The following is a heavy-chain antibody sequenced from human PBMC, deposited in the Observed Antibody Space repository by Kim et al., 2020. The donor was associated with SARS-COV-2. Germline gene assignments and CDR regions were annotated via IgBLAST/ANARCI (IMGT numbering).Heavy chain of an antibody. Sequence: GGSLRLSCVASGFTVSNYWMHWVRQAPGKGLVWVSRINSDGSGTSYADSVKGRITLSRDNAKNTLYLQMNSLRAEDTAVYYCARETAMTTGACDIWGQGTMVTVSS. CDR3: ARETAMTTGACDI. CDR2: INSDGSGT. D-gene: IGHD4-17*01. J-gene: IGHJ3*02. V-gene: IGHV3-74*01. CDR1: GFTVSNYW.